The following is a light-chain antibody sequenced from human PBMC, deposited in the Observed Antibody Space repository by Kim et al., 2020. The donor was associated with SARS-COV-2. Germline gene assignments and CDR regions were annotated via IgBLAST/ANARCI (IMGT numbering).Light chain of an antibody. V-gene: IGKV1-33*01. CDR1: HDISNY. Sequence: DIQMTQSPSSLSASVGDRVTITCQASHDISNYLNWYHQKPGKAPKLLIYDASNLERGVPSRFSGSRSGTDFTFTIRSLQPGDIGTYYCQLDSYTFGQGSKL. CDR2: DAS. J-gene: IGKJ2*01. CDR3: QLDSYT.